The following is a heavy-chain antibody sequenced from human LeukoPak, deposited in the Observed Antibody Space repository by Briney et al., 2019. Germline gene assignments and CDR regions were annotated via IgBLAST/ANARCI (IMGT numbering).Heavy chain of an antibody. CDR1: GASINTFY. CDR3: ARDRSRGGFFDL. Sequence: SETLSLTCNVSGASINTFYWTWIRQPAGKGLEWLGRVYTTETTNYNPSFRGRLTMSLDTSKNQVSLELTSVTAADTAIYYCARDRSRGGFFDLWGRGALVTVSS. V-gene: IGHV4-4*07. CDR2: VYTTETT. J-gene: IGHJ2*01. D-gene: IGHD3-16*01.